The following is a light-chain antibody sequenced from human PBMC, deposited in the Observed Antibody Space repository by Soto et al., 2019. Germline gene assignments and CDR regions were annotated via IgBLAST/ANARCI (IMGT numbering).Light chain of an antibody. CDR2: AAS. J-gene: IGKJ3*01. CDR1: QSISSY. Sequence: DIQMTQSPSSLSASVGDRVTITCRASQSISSYLNWYQQKPGKAPKLLIYAASSLQSGVPSRFSGSGSGTDITLTISRLQPEDFATYYFQQSYSTPFTFGPGTKVDIK. CDR3: QQSYSTPFT. V-gene: IGKV1-39*01.